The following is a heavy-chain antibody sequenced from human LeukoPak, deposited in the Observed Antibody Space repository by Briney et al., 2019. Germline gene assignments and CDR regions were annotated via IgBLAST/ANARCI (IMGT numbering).Heavy chain of an antibody. CDR3: ARGGLQLLAPLDS. D-gene: IGHD5-18*01. J-gene: IGHJ4*02. CDR1: GYTFTSYH. V-gene: IGHV1-46*01. CDR2: INPSAGST. Sequence: ASVKVSCKASGYTFTSYHMHWVRQAPGQGLGWMGIINPSAGSTSYAQKFQGRVTMTRDTSTSTVYMELSSLRSEDTAVYYCARGGLQLLAPLDSWGQGTLVTVSS.